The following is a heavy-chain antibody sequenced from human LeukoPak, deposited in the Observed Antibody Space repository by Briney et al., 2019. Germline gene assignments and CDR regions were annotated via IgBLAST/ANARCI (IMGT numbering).Heavy chain of an antibody. D-gene: IGHD6-13*01. J-gene: IGHJ4*02. CDR2: ISERGGST. CDR3: AKALEQETVIALDS. CDR1: GISLSNYA. Sequence: GGSLRLSCVVSGISLSNYAMSWVRQAPGKGLEWVSYISERGGSTTYADSVKGRFTISRDNSLNTLYLQMSSLRAEDTSIYFCAKALEQETVIALDSWGQGTLVTVSS. V-gene: IGHV3-23*01.